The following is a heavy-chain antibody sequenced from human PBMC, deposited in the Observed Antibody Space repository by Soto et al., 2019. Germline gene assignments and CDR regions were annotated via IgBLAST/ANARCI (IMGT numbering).Heavy chain of an antibody. V-gene: IGHV3-7*05. CDR3: ARDVAAVAADFDY. D-gene: IGHD6-19*01. Sequence: EVQLVESGGGLVQPGGSLRLSCAASGFTFSSYWMSWVRQAPGKGLEWVANIKQDGSEKYYVDSVKGRFTISRDNAKNSLYLQTNSLRAEDTAVYYCARDVAAVAADFDYWGQGTLVTVSS. J-gene: IGHJ4*02. CDR1: GFTFSSYW. CDR2: IKQDGSEK.